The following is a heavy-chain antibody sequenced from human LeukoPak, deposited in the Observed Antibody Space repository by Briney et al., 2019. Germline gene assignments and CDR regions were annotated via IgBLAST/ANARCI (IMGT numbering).Heavy chain of an antibody. J-gene: IGHJ4*02. CDR1: GFTFSSYA. CDR3: AKVGYCSSTSCYWRGTYYFDY. Sequence: GGSLRLSCAASGFTFSSYALSWVRQAPAKGLEWVSAISGSGGSTYYADSVKGRFTISRDNSKNTLYLQMNSLRAEDTAVYYCAKVGYCSSTSCYWRGTYYFDYWGQGTLVTVSS. D-gene: IGHD2-2*01. V-gene: IGHV3-23*01. CDR2: ISGSGGST.